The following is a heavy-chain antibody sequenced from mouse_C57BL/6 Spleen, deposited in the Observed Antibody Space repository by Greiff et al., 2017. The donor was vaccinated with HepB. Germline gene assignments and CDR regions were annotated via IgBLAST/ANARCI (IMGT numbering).Heavy chain of an antibody. CDR1: GYSITSGYY. CDR3: ARDRAWDGDFDV. CDR2: ISYDGSN. Sequence: EVKLMESGPGLVKPSQSLSLTCSVTGYSITSGYYWNWIRQFPGNKLEWMGYISYDGSNNYNPSLKNRISITRDTSKNQFFLKLNSVTTEDTATYYCARDRAWDGDFDVWGTGTTVTVSS. V-gene: IGHV3-6*01. D-gene: IGHD4-1*01. J-gene: IGHJ1*03.